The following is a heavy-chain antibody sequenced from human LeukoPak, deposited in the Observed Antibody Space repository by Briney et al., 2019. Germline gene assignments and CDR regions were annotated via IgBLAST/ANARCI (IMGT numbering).Heavy chain of an antibody. V-gene: IGHV3-21*01. Sequence: GGSLRLSCAASGFTFRSYSMNWVRHAPGKGLEWVSTISKYSEYIYYADSVKGRFTISRDDAKNSLDLQMNSLTVDDTAVYFCARDLSSGNPGGFDYWGQGTLVTVSS. CDR3: ARDLSSGNPGGFDY. D-gene: IGHD3-3*01. CDR1: GFTFRSYS. J-gene: IGHJ4*02. CDR2: ISKYSEYI.